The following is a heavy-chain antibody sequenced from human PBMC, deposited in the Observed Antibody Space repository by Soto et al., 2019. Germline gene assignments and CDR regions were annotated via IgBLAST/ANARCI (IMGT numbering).Heavy chain of an antibody. J-gene: IGHJ4*02. CDR1: GGSISTYY. D-gene: IGHD3-3*01. V-gene: IGHV4-59*01. CDR3: ARDGSRYDFWSGPYYFDY. Sequence: SETLSLTCTVSGGSISTYYWSWIRQPPGKGLEWIGYIYYNGNTNYNPTLKSRVTISVDTSKNQFSLRLRSVSAADTAVYYCARDGSRYDFWSGPYYFDYWGQGTLVTVSS. CDR2: IYYNGNT.